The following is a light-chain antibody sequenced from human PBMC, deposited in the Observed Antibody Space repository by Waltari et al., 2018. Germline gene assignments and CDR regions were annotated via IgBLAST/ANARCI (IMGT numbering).Light chain of an antibody. CDR3: QQSYGTPRT. J-gene: IGKJ1*01. V-gene: IGKV1-39*01. CDR2: DAS. CDR1: QSIRSF. Sequence: DIHMSQSPSSLSASVGDSITISCRASQSIRSFLNWYQQRSGKAPKLLIYDASSLQSGVPSRFSGSGSGTDFTLTITSLQPEDFATYYCQQSYGTPRTFGQGTKVVIK.